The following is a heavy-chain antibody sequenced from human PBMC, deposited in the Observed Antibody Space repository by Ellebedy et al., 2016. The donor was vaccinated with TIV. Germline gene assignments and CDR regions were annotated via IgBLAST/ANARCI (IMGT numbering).Heavy chain of an antibody. CDR1: GFSLSTSGMC. Sequence: SGPTLVNPTQTLTLTCTFSGFSLSTSGMCVSWIRQPPGKPLEWLARIDWDDDKYYSTSLKTRVTISKDTSKNQVVLTMTNMDPVDTATYYCARTPDESSGYYCDYWGQGTLVTVSS. J-gene: IGHJ4*02. D-gene: IGHD3-22*01. CDR2: IDWDDDK. CDR3: ARTPDESSGYYCDY. V-gene: IGHV2-70*11.